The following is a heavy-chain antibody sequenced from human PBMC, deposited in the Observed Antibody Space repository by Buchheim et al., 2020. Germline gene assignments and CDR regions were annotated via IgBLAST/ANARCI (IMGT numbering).Heavy chain of an antibody. J-gene: IGHJ5*02. V-gene: IGHV4-39*01. CDR1: GGSISSSSYY. CDR3: ARHGRMTDIVVDWFDP. D-gene: IGHD2-2*01. CDR2: IYYSGST. Sequence: QLQLQESGPGLVKPSETLSLTCTVSGGSISSSSYYWGWIRQPPGKGLEWIGSIYYSGSTYYNPSLKSRVTISVDTSKNQFSLKLSSVTAADTAVYYCARHGRMTDIVVDWFDPWGQGTL.